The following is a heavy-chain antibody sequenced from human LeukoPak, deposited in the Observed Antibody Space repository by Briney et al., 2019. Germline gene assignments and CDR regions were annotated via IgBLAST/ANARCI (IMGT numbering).Heavy chain of an antibody. CDR2: IIPIFGTA. V-gene: IGHV1-69*13. J-gene: IGHJ5*02. Sequence: ASVKVSCKASGGTFSSYAISWVRQAPGQGREWMGGIIPIFGTANYAQKFQGRVTITADESTSTAYMELSSLRSEDTAVYYCAGTGGNFRPDTENWFDPWGQGTLVTVSS. CDR1: GGTFSSYA. D-gene: IGHD4-23*01. CDR3: AGTGGNFRPDTENWFDP.